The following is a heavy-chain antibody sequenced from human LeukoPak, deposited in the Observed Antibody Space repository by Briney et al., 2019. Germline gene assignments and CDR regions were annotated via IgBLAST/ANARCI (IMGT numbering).Heavy chain of an antibody. D-gene: IGHD3-16*02. CDR3: ARGQVIDY. V-gene: IGHV1-8*01. CDR2: LTPNVGNT. CDR1: EYTFTGLD. Sequence: ASVKVSCKAFEYTFTGLDINGLGRAPGQGLEGRGGLTPNVGNTGDAQKFQGRCTMTRNTSISTAYMELSSLRSEDTAVYYWARGQVIDYWGQGTLVTVSS. J-gene: IGHJ4*02.